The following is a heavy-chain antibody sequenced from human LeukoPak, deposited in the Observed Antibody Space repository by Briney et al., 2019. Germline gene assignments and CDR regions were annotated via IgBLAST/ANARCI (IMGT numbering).Heavy chain of an antibody. Sequence: SETLSLTCTVSGGSISSSSYYWGWIRQPPGEGLEWIGSIYYSGSTYYNPSLKSRVTISVDTSKNQFSLKLSSVTAADTAVYYCARSTVTMQVFWFDPWGQGTLVTVSS. V-gene: IGHV4-39*01. CDR2: IYYSGST. CDR1: GGSISSSSYY. CDR3: ARSTVTMQVFWFDP. J-gene: IGHJ5*02. D-gene: IGHD4-17*01.